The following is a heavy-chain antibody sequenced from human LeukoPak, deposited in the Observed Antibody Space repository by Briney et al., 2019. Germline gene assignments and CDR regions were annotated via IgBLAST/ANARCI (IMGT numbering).Heavy chain of an antibody. CDR2: IYYNGNT. Sequence: SETLSLTCTVSGGSISSSDYYWGWLRPPPGERLEWIGTIYYNGNTYYNPSLQSRVIISVDTSKNQFSLKLTSVTAPDTAVYYCARTVGTHRFDYWGQGILVTVSS. J-gene: IGHJ4*02. V-gene: IGHV4-39*01. CDR3: ARTVGTHRFDY. CDR1: GGSISSSDYY. D-gene: IGHD4-23*01.